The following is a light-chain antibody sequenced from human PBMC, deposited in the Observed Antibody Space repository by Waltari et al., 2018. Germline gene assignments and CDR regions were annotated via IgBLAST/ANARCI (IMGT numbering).Light chain of an antibody. V-gene: IGLV2-11*01. Sequence: QSALTQPRSVSGSPGQSVTISCTGTSSDVGGYNYVSWYQQHPGKAPKLMIYDVSKRPSGVPDRFSGSKSGSTASLTISGLQSEDEADYYCSSYMNSSLVFGAGTKVTVL. CDR1: SSDVGGYNY. CDR2: DVS. J-gene: IGLJ3*02. CDR3: SSYMNSSLV.